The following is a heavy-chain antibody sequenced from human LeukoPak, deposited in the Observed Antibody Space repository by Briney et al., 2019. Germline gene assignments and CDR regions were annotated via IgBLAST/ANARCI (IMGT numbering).Heavy chain of an antibody. V-gene: IGHV1-46*01. J-gene: IGHJ6*02. CDR3: ASTTTVTTYYYYYGMDV. D-gene: IGHD4-17*01. CDR2: INPSGGST. Sequence: GASVKVSCKASGYTFTSYYMHWVRQAPGQGLEWMGIINPSGGSTSYAQKFQGRVTITADESTSTAYMELSSLRSEDTAVYYCASTTTVTTYYYYYGMDVWGQGTTVTVSS. CDR1: GYTFTSYY.